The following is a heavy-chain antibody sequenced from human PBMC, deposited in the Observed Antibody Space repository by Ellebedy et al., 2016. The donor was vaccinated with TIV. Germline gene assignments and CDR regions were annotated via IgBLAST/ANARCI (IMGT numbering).Heavy chain of an antibody. J-gene: IGHJ4*02. Sequence: GESLKISCAASGLTFSRYGMHWIRQAPDKGLEWVAVIWYDGSIKYLADSVKGRFTISRDNFNNTLYLQMKSLRADDTALYYCASAARGSGAYESFWGQGTLVTVSS. V-gene: IGHV3-33*01. CDR2: IWYDGSIK. CDR1: GLTFSRYG. CDR3: ASAARGSGAYESF. D-gene: IGHD5-12*01.